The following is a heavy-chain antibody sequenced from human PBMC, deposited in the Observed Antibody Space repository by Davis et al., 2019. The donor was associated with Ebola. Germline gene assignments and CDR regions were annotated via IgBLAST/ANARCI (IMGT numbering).Heavy chain of an antibody. CDR2: IYYTGIS. CDR1: GATINFYY. D-gene: IGHD1-20*01. V-gene: IGHV4-59*01. Sequence: PSETLSLTCTVSGATINFYYWNWIRQSPGKGLEWIGHIYYTGISSYNPSLRGRVNMSVDTSKNQISLTLTSVTAADTAVYYCAKANWDDVPPDHWGQGTLVTVSS. J-gene: IGHJ5*02. CDR3: AKANWDDVPPDH.